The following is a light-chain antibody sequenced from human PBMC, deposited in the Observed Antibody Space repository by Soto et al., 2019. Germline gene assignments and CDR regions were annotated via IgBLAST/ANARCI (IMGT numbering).Light chain of an antibody. Sequence: EIVMTQSPATLSVSPGERATLSCRASRNINRKLAWYQQKPGQAPRLLISGASTRATGIPARFSGSGSGTEFTLTISSLQYADGAVYYCQQYYDYPPLIFGGGTKVEIK. CDR3: QQYYDYPPLI. CDR2: GAS. J-gene: IGKJ4*01. CDR1: RNINRK. V-gene: IGKV3-15*01.